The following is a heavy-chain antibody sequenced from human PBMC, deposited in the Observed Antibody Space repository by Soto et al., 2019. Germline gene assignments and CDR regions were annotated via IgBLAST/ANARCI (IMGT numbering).Heavy chain of an antibody. D-gene: IGHD2-15*01. V-gene: IGHV1-18*01. CDR2: ISAYNGNT. CDR3: ARDPLYCSGGSCYFHWYFDL. Sequence: QVQLVQSGAEVKKPGASVKVSCKASGYTFTSYGISWVRQAPGQGLEWMGWISAYNGNTNYAQKLQGRVTMTTDTSTSTAYMELRSLRSDDTAVYYCARDPLYCSGGSCYFHWYFDLWGRGTLVTVSS. CDR1: GYTFTSYG. J-gene: IGHJ2*01.